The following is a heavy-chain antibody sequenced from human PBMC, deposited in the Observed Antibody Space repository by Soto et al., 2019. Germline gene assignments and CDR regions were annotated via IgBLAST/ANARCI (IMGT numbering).Heavy chain of an antibody. V-gene: IGHV4-59*01. CDR1: GGSISSYY. CDR3: TTNPRYGSAWYDN. J-gene: IGHJ4*02. Sequence: SETLSLTCTVSGGSISSYYWSWIRQPPGKGLEWIGYIYYSGSTNYNPSLKSRVTISVDTSKDQFSLKLSSVTAADTAVYYCTTNPRYGSAWYDNWGQGTLVTVSS. CDR2: IYYSGST. D-gene: IGHD6-13*01.